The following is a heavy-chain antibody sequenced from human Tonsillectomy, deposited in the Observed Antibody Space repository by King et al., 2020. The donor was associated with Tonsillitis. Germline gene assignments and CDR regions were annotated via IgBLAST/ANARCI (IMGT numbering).Heavy chain of an antibody. Sequence: VQLQESGPGLVKPSETLSLTCTVSGGSISSYYWSWIRQPAGKGLEWIGRIHTSGSTNYKSSLKSRVTMSVETSKNPFTLKLSSVTAADTAVYYCARDLYYYDSSGYHNWFDPWGQGTLVTVSS. CDR1: GGSISSYY. CDR3: ARDLYYYDSSGYHNWFDP. J-gene: IGHJ5*02. V-gene: IGHV4-4*07. CDR2: IHTSGST. D-gene: IGHD3-22*01.